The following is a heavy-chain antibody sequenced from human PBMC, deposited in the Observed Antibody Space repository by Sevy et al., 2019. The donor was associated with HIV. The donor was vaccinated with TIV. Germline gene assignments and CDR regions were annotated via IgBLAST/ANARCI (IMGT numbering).Heavy chain of an antibody. CDR1: GFTFSSYW. Sequence: GGSLRLSCAASGFTFSSYWMSWVRQAPGKGLEWVAKIKEEGSEKQCVDSVKGRFTITRDNAKNSLYLQMNSLRAEDTAVYYCARGSISTDVWGKGTTVTVSP. D-gene: IGHD2-2*02. CDR3: ARGSISTDV. J-gene: IGHJ6*04. CDR2: IKEEGSEK. V-gene: IGHV3-7*01.